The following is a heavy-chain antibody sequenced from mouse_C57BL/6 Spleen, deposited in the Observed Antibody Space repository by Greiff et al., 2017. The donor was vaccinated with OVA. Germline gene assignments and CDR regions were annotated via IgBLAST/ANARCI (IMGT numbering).Heavy chain of an antibody. J-gene: IGHJ3*01. D-gene: IGHD2-3*01. CDR3: ASWGKYDGNRLFAY. V-gene: IGHV1-18*01. Sequence: VQLQQSGPELVKPGASVKIPCKASGYTFTDYNMDWVKQSHGKSLEWIGDINPNNGGTIYNQKFKGKATLTVDTSSSTAYMELRSLTSEDTAVYYCASWGKYDGNRLFAYWGQGTLVTVSA. CDR2: INPNNGGT. CDR1: GYTFTDYN.